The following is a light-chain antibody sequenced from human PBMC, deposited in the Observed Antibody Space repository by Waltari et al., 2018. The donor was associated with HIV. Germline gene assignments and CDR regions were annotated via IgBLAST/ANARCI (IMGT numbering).Light chain of an antibody. CDR1: RTIRNN. J-gene: IGKJ1*01. V-gene: IGKV1-39*01. CDR3: EQYYNSPRT. CDR2: AAS. Sequence: DIEMTQSPYSLSVFIGDRVTITCRSSRTIRNNLDWYQQKPRQAPRLLIYAASSLQSGVPARFSGSGSGTDFTLTISRLQAEDFVDYHCEQYYNSPRTFGQGTKVEIK.